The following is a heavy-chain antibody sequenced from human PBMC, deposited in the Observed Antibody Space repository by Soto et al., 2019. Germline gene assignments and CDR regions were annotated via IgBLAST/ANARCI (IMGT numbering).Heavy chain of an antibody. CDR3: GRGSCPWGRAF. V-gene: IGHV3-74*01. CDR1: GFIFNNYW. Sequence: HGGSLRLCCAASGFIFNNYWMHWVRQAPGKGLVWVARINGDGSTTTYVGSAKGRFTISRDNAKNTVYLQMNSLRVEDTAVYFCGRGSCPWGRAFWGQGILVTVSS. CDR2: INGDGSTT. D-gene: IGHD1-26*01. J-gene: IGHJ3*01.